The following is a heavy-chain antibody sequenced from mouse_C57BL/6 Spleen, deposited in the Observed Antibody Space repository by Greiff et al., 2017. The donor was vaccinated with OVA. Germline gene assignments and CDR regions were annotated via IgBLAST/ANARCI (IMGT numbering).Heavy chain of an antibody. D-gene: IGHD5-5*01. V-gene: IGHV5-17*01. Sequence: EVKLMESGGGLVKPGGSLKLSCAASGFTFSDYGMHWVRQAPEKGLEWVAYISSGSSTIYYADTVKGRFTISRDNAKNTLFLQMTSLRSEDTAMYYCARCDGLPSYAMDYWGQGTSVTVSS. CDR1: GFTFSDYG. CDR2: ISSGSSTI. J-gene: IGHJ4*01. CDR3: ARCDGLPSYAMDY.